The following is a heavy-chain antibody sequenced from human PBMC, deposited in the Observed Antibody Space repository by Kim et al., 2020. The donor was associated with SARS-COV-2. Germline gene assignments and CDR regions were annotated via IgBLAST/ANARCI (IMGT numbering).Heavy chain of an antibody. CDR3: XEDRXXGWEXRGEXXH. CDR2: XXGXXXST. V-gene: IGHV3-23*01. Sequence: GGSLRLSCAASGFTFSSYAMXWVRQAXGKGXXXVSXXXGXXXSTYYAXXVKGRXXPSRXXSKNXQHLXXKSLXXRDTXAYYXXEDRXXGWEXRGEXXHWGXXTL. J-gene: IGHJ5*02. CDR1: GFTFSSYA. D-gene: IGHD1-26*01.